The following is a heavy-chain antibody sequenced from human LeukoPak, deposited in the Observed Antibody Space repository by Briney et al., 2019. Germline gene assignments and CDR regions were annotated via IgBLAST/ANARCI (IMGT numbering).Heavy chain of an antibody. D-gene: IGHD5-12*01. CDR2: IYYSGST. CDR1: GGSISSYY. V-gene: IGHV4-59*08. CDR3: ARHVTSIVATILDY. J-gene: IGHJ4*02. Sequence: PSETLSLTCTVSGGSISSYYWSWIRQPPGKGLEWIGYIYYSGSTNYNPSLKSRVTISVDTSKNQFSLKLSSVTAADTAVYYCARHVTSIVATILDYWGQGTLVTVSS.